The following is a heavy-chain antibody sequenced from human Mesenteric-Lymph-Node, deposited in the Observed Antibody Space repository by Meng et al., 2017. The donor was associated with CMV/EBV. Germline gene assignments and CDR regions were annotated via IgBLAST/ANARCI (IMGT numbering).Heavy chain of an antibody. Sequence: ASVKVSCKTSGFTFTAYYIHWVRQAPGQGLEWMGRISPYSGATDSAQKFQGTVTMTRDTSISTAYMELRSLRSDDTAVYYCARDKSRIAVADLLGDSWGQGTLVTVSS. J-gene: IGHJ5*01. V-gene: IGHV1-2*02. CDR3: ARDKSRIAVADLLGDS. CDR2: ISPYSGAT. D-gene: IGHD6-19*01. CDR1: GFTFTAYY.